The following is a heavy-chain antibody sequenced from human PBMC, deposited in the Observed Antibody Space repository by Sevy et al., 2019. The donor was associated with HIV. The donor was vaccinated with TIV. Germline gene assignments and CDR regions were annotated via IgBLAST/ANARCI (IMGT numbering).Heavy chain of an antibody. CDR1: GLTFSSYA. V-gene: IGHV3-23*01. Sequence: GGSLRLSCAASGLTFSSYAMSWVRQAPGKGLEWVSAISGSGGSTYYADSVKGRFTISRDNSKNTLYLQMNSLRAEDTAVYYCAKKSIVVVTNFDYWGQGTLVTVSS. CDR3: AKKSIVVVTNFDY. J-gene: IGHJ4*02. D-gene: IGHD3-22*01. CDR2: ISGSGGST.